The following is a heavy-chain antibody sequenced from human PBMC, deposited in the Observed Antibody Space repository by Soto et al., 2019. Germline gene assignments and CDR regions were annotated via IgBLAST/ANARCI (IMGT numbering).Heavy chain of an antibody. Sequence: GGSLRLSCAASEFTFSSYAMSWVRQAPGKGLEWVSAISGSGDRTYYADSVKGRFTISRGTSKNTLSLQMNSLRAEDTALYYCAKSFSSNWYDYFNYWGQGTLVTVSS. CDR3: AKSFSSNWYDYFNY. CDR1: EFTFSSYA. CDR2: ISGSGDRT. J-gene: IGHJ4*02. D-gene: IGHD6-13*01. V-gene: IGHV3-23*01.